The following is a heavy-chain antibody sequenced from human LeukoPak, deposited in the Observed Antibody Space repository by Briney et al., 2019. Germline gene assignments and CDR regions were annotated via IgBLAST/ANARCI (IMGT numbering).Heavy chain of an antibody. J-gene: IGHJ6*02. D-gene: IGHD5-24*01. Sequence: GGSLRLSCAASGFTFSDYYMSWIRQAPGKGLEWVSYISSSGSTIYYADSVKGRFTISRDNAKNSLYLQMNSLRAEDTAVYYCARGPRRDGYNWNYYYGMDVWGQGTTVTVSS. V-gene: IGHV3-11*01. CDR1: GFTFSDYY. CDR3: ARGPRRDGYNWNYYYGMDV. CDR2: ISSSGSTI.